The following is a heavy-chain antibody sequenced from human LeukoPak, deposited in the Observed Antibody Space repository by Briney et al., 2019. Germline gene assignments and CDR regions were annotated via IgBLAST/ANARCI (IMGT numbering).Heavy chain of an antibody. Sequence: PSETLSLTCTVSGGSISSSSYYWGWNRQPPGKGLEWIVSIYYSGSTYYNPSLKSRVTISVDTSKNQFSLKLSSVTAADTAVYYCARDDSSSWYSIPSFRHWGQGTLVTVSS. CDR3: ARDDSSSWYSIPSFRH. V-gene: IGHV4-39*07. CDR2: IYYSGST. J-gene: IGHJ4*02. D-gene: IGHD6-13*01. CDR1: GGSISSSSYY.